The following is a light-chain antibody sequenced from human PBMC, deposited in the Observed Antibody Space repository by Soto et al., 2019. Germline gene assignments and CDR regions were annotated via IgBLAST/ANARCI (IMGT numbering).Light chain of an antibody. J-gene: IGKJ1*01. V-gene: IGKV1-5*01. Sequence: DIEMTQSPSTLSASVGDRVTITCRASQTIRRWLAWYQQRPGKAPKVLIYDASTLESGVPARFSGSGSETQVSLTLSSLQPEDSATYYCQHYNSDPWTFGQGTKVEIK. CDR2: DAS. CDR1: QTIRRW. CDR3: QHYNSDPWT.